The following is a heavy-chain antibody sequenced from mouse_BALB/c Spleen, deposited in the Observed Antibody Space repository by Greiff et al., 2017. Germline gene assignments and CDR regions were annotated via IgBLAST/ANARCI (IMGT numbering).Heavy chain of an antibody. V-gene: IGHV1S34*01. CDR1: GYSFTGYY. CDR2: ISCYNGAT. CDR3: ASSFSDEGYSFAY. Sequence: LVKPGASVKISCKASGYSFTGYYMHWVKQSPGKSLEWIGYISCYNGATSYNQKFKGKATFTVDTSSSTAYMQFNSLTSEDSAVYDCASSFSDEGYSFAYWGQGTLVTVSA. J-gene: IGHJ3*01. D-gene: IGHD2-3*01.